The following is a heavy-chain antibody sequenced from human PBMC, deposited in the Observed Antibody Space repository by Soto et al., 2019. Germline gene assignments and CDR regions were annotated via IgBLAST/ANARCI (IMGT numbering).Heavy chain of an antibody. Sequence: QVQLQESGPGLVKPSQTLSLTCTVSGGSISSSGHYWSWIRQHPGKGLEWIGYIYYTGSPSYNPSLKSRAIISVDTSKSQFSLKLSSVTAADTAVYHCARGPGACTYYYYYTMDVWGQGTTVTVSS. CDR3: ARGPGACTYYYYYTMDV. V-gene: IGHV4-31*03. J-gene: IGHJ6*02. D-gene: IGHD2-8*01. CDR1: GGSISSSGHY. CDR2: IYYTGSP.